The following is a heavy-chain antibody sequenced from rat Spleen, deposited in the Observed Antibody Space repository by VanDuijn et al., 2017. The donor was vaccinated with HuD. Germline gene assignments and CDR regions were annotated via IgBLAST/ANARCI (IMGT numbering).Heavy chain of an antibody. CDR3: ARSGLPGYNWFAY. Sequence: QVQLKESGPGLVQPSQTLSLTCTVSGFSLTSNGVSWVRQPPGKGLEWIAAIATGGNTYYNSGLKSRLGISRDTSKSQVLLKMNSLQTEDTAMYFFARSGLPGYNWFAYWGQGTLVTVSS. J-gene: IGHJ3*01. V-gene: IGHV2S8*01. CDR1: GFSLTSNG. CDR2: IATGGNT. D-gene: IGHD1-4*01.